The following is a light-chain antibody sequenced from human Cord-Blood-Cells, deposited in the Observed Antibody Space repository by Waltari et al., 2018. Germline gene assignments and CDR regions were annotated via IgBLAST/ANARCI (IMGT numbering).Light chain of an antibody. CDR1: NLGAQY. V-gene: IGLV3-1*01. CDR3: QSWDSSTAV. CDR2: QGS. Sequence: SCDLTQPPSVSAPPGQTASITYCGDNLGAQYACWYQQQPGQSPVLVIYQGSKRASGGPGRFTGTTSGNTATLTISGNPAMDEADYYCQSWDSSTAVFGGGTKLTVL. J-gene: IGLJ2*01.